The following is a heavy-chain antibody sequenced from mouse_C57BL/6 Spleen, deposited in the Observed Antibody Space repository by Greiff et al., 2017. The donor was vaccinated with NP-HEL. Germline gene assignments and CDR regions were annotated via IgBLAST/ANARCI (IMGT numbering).Heavy chain of an antibody. Sequence: EVMLVESGGGLVQPGGSLKLSCAASGFTFSDYYMYWVRQTPEKRLEWVAYISNGGGSTYYPDTVKGRFTISRDNAKNTLYLQMSRLKSEDTAMYYCARLYDGAMDYWGQGTSVTVSS. CDR3: ARLYDGAMDY. CDR2: ISNGGGST. CDR1: GFTFSDYY. V-gene: IGHV5-12*01. D-gene: IGHD2-3*01. J-gene: IGHJ4*01.